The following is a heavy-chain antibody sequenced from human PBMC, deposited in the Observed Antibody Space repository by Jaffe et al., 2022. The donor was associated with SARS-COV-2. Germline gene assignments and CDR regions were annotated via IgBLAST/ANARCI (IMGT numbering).Heavy chain of an antibody. Sequence: QVQLVQSGAEVKKPGASVKVSCKASGYTFTGYYMHWVRQAPGQGLEWMGRINPNSGGTNYAQKFQGRVTMTRDTSISTAYMELSRLRSDDTAVYYCAREATPGYIVATIQVWFDPWGQGTLVTVSS. CDR2: INPNSGGT. V-gene: IGHV1-2*06. J-gene: IGHJ5*02. D-gene: IGHD5-12*01. CDR1: GYTFTGYY. CDR3: AREATPGYIVATIQVWFDP.